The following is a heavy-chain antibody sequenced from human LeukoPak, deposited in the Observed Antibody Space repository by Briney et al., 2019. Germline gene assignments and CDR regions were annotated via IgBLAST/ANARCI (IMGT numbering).Heavy chain of an antibody. Sequence: GGSLRLSCAASGFTFDDYAMHWVRQAPGKGLEWVSLISGDGGSTYYADSVKGRFTISRDNSKISLYLQMNSLRTEDTALYYCARGSLWFGESYFDYWGQGTLVTVSS. J-gene: IGHJ4*02. V-gene: IGHV3-43*02. D-gene: IGHD3-10*01. CDR2: ISGDGGST. CDR1: GFTFDDYA. CDR3: ARGSLWFGESYFDY.